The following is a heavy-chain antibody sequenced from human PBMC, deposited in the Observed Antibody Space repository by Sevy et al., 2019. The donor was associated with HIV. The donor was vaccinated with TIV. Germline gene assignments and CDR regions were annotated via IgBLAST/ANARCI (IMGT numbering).Heavy chain of an antibody. CDR1: GFTFSGSA. Sequence: GGSLRLSCAASGFTFSGSAMHWVRQASGKGLEWVGRIRSKANSYATAYAASVKGSFTISRDDSKNTAYLQMNSLKTEDTAVYYCTRGMTTVTIGWGNYYYYYGMDVWGQGTTVTVSS. CDR3: TRGMTTVTIGWGNYYYYYGMDV. D-gene: IGHD4-17*01. CDR2: IRSKANSYAT. J-gene: IGHJ6*02. V-gene: IGHV3-73*01.